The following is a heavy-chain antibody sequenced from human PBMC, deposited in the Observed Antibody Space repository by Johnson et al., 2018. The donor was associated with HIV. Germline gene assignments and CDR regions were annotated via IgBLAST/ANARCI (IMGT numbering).Heavy chain of an antibody. V-gene: IGHV3-30*02. CDR2: IRYDGSNK. CDR3: ARGIDGSAQNSDAFDN. CDR1: GFTFSNYG. J-gene: IGHJ3*02. D-gene: IGHD5-24*01. Sequence: VQLVESGGGVVQPGGSLRLSCAASGFTFSNYGIHWVRQAPGKGLEWVAFIRYDGSNKYYADSVKGRFTISRDNSKNTLYLQMNSLRGEDTAVYYCARGIDGSAQNSDAFDNWGQGTMVTVSS.